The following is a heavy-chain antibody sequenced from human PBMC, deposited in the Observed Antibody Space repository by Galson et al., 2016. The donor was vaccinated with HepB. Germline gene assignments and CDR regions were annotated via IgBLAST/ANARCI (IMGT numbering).Heavy chain of an antibody. Sequence: SVKVSCKASGGTFSSYAISWVRQAPGQGLEWMGGIIPLFGASNYAQKFQGRVTSTADESTSTAYMELSSLRSEDTAVFYCVGRYYYDNSAYAFDIWGQGTMVTVSS. CDR3: VGRYYYDNSAYAFDI. V-gene: IGHV1-69*13. CDR1: GGTFSSYA. D-gene: IGHD3-22*01. J-gene: IGHJ3*02. CDR2: IIPLFGAS.